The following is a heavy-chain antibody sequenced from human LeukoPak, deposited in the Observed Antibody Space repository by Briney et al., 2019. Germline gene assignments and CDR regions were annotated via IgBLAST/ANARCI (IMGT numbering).Heavy chain of an antibody. V-gene: IGHV3-48*02. D-gene: IGHD4-17*01. Sequence: GGSLRLSCAGSGFTFSRYNMNWVRQAPGKGLEWVSYISSSSSTIDYADSVKGRFTISRDNAKNSLYLQMNSLRDEDTAVCYCARDGYGDYRVDYWGQGTLVTVSS. CDR3: ARDGYGDYRVDY. CDR2: ISSSSSTI. J-gene: IGHJ4*02. CDR1: GFTFSRYN.